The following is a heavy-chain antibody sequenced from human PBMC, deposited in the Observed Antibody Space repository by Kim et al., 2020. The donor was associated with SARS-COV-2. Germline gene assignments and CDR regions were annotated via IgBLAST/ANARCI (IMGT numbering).Heavy chain of an antibody. CDR1: GFTFSSYA. CDR3: AKDRLVTMIVVVITHFDY. Sequence: GGSLRLSCAASGFTFSSYAMSWVRQAPGKGLEWVSGISGSGGSTCYADSVKGRFTISRDNSKNTLYLQMNSLRAEDTAVYYCAKDRLVTMIVVVITHFDYWGQGTLVTVSS. D-gene: IGHD3-22*01. J-gene: IGHJ4*02. CDR2: ISGSGGST. V-gene: IGHV3-23*01.